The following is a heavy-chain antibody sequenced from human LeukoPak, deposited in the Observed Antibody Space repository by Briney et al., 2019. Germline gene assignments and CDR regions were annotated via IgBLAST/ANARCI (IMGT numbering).Heavy chain of an antibody. D-gene: IGHD3-22*01. CDR1: GFTFSSYG. V-gene: IGHV3-30*18. J-gene: IGHJ1*01. Sequence: GGSLRLSCAASGFTFSSYGMHWVRQAPGKGLEWVAVISYDGSNKYYADSVKGRFTISRDNSKNTLYLQMNSLRAEDTAVYYCAKDGAYYYDSSGYLKADEYFQHWGQGTLVTVSS. CDR3: AKDGAYYYDSSGYLKADEYFQH. CDR2: ISYDGSNK.